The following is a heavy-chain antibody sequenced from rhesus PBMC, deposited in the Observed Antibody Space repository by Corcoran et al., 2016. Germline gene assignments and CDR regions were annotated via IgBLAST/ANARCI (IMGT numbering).Heavy chain of an antibody. CDR1: GFTFSSYG. D-gene: IGHD5-42*01. J-gene: IGHJ4*01. Sequence: EVQLVETGGGLVQPGGSLKLSCAASGFTFSSYGMSWVRQAPGKGLEWVSAINSGGGSTSYADSVKGRFTISRDNSKNTLSLQMNSLRAEDTAVYYCAKGGFTRGYSGYSLPFDYWGQGVLVTVSS. CDR2: INSGGGST. CDR3: AKGGFTRGYSGYSLPFDY. V-gene: IGHV3S5*01.